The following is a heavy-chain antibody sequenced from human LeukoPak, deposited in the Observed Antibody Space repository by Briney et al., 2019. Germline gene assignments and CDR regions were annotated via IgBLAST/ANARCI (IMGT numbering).Heavy chain of an antibody. Sequence: SVKVSCKASGGTFNSYTLSWVRQAPGQGLEWVGVIVPVFGSANYAEKFQGRVTITADESTGIAYMELSSLTSEDTAVYYCARGAMTTRDFDSWGQGTLVTVSP. V-gene: IGHV1-69*13. CDR1: GGTFNSYT. J-gene: IGHJ4*02. CDR3: ARGAMTTRDFDS. D-gene: IGHD5-24*01. CDR2: IVPVFGSA.